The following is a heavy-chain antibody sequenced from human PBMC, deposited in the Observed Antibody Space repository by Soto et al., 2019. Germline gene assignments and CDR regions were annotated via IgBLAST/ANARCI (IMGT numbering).Heavy chain of an antibody. CDR3: ARGEPRVVIIAPYYYYYMDV. J-gene: IGHJ6*03. V-gene: IGHV3-30-3*01. CDR2: ISYDGSNK. CDR1: GFTFSSYA. Sequence: GGSLRLSCAASGFTFSSYAMHWVRQAPGKGLEWVAVISYDGSNKYYADSVKGRFTISRDNSKNTLYLQMNSLRAEDTAVYYCARGEPRVVIIAPYYYYYMDVWGKGTTVTVSS. D-gene: IGHD3-3*01.